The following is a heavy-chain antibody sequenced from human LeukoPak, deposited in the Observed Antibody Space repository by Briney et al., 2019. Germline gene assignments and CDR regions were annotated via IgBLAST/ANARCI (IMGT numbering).Heavy chain of an antibody. CDR1: GFTFNNYE. Sequence: GGSLRLSCAASGFTFNNYEMNWVRQAPGKGLEWVSYISIGGNTIYYAHSVEGRFTISIDNAKNSLSLQMNSLRAQDTAVYFCARGGPLIDCWGQGTLVTVSS. V-gene: IGHV3-48*03. J-gene: IGHJ4*02. CDR3: ARGGPLIDC. CDR2: ISIGGNTI.